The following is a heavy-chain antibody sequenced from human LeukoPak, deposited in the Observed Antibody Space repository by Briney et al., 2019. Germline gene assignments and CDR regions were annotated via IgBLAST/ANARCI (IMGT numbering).Heavy chain of an antibody. D-gene: IGHD3-22*01. CDR2: IYPGDSDT. Sequence: RGESLKISCKGSGYSFTSYWIGWVRQMPGKGLEWMGIIYPGDSDTRYSPSFQGQVTISADKSISTAYLQWSSLKASDTARYYCARPPFDSSGYYPLQHWGQGTLVTVSS. J-gene: IGHJ1*01. CDR1: GYSFTSYW. CDR3: ARPPFDSSGYYPLQH. V-gene: IGHV5-51*01.